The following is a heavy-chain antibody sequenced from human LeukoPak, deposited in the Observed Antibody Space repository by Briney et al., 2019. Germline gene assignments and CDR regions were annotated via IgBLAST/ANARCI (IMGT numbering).Heavy chain of an antibody. J-gene: IGHJ4*02. CDR2: INHSGST. Sequence: SETLSLTRAVYGGSFSGYYWSWIRQPPGKGLEWIGEINHSGSTNYNPSLKSRVTISVDTSKNQFSLKLSSVTAADTAVYYCARQGYSSSWYIYFDYWGQGTLVTVSS. V-gene: IGHV4-34*01. CDR1: GGSFSGYY. D-gene: IGHD6-13*01. CDR3: ARQGYSSSWYIYFDY.